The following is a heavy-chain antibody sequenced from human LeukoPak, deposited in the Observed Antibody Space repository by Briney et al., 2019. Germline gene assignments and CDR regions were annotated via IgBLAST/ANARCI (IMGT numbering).Heavy chain of an antibody. V-gene: IGHV3-7*05. CDR1: GFTFSSYW. D-gene: IGHD3-22*01. J-gene: IGHJ1*01. Sequence: PGGSLRLSCAAAGFTFSSYWMRWVRQAPGKGLEWVANIKQDGSEKYYVDSVKGRFTISRDNAKNSLYLQMNRLRAEDTAVYYCAIYFHDSSGYYYFQHWGQGTLVTVSS. CDR2: IKQDGSEK. CDR3: AIYFHDSSGYYYFQH.